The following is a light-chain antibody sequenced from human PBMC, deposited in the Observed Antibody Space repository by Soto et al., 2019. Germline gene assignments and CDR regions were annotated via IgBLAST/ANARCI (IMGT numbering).Light chain of an antibody. CDR3: RSYISRGYA. CDR2: DVT. Sequence: QSALTQPASVSGSPGQSITISCTGTSSDVGAYNYVSWYQQHPGKAPKLIIYDVTNRPSGVSNRFSGSKSGNTASLTISGLQAEDEADYYCRSYISRGYAFGTGTKVTVL. V-gene: IGLV2-14*01. J-gene: IGLJ1*01. CDR1: SSDVGAYNY.